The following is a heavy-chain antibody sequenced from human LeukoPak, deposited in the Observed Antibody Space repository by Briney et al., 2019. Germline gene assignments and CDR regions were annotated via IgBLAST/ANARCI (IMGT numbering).Heavy chain of an antibody. V-gene: IGHV1-18*04. CDR1: GYTFTSYG. CDR2: ISAYNGIT. D-gene: IGHD2-15*01. J-gene: IGHJ5*02. CDR3: ARGGEYCTGVSCYWFDP. Sequence: ASVKVSCKTSGYTFTSYGISWVRQAPGQGLEWMGWISAYNGITNYAQKVQGRVTMTTDTSTSTAYMELRSLRSDDTAVYYCARGGEYCTGVSCYWFDPWGQGTLVTVSS.